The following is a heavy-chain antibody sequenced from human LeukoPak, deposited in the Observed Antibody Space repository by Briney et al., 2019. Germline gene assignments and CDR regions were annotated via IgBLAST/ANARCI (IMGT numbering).Heavy chain of an antibody. CDR3: ARDAHDYSNYGWFDL. CDR2: ISTGGVST. D-gene: IGHD4-11*01. V-gene: IGHV3-23*01. Sequence: GGSLRLSCAASGFSFSTSAMYWVRRAPGKGLEWVSGISTGGVSTYYADSVKGRFTISRDDSKDSLHLHMNSLRADDTAIYYCARDAHDYSNYGWFDLWGQGTLVTVSS. CDR1: GFSFSTSA. J-gene: IGHJ5*02.